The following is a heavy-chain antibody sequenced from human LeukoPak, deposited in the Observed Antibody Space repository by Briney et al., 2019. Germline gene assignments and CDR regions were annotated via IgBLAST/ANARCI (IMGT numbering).Heavy chain of an antibody. D-gene: IGHD4-17*01. V-gene: IGHV1-2*02. CDR2: INPNSGGT. CDR3: ARDPSRNYGDPSPFDY. Sequence: ASVKVSCKASGYTFTGYYMHWVRQASGQGLEWMGWINPNSGGTNYAQKFQGRVTMTRDTSISTAYMELSRLRSDDTAVYYCARDPSRNYGDPSPFDYWGQGALVTVSS. J-gene: IGHJ4*02. CDR1: GYTFTGYY.